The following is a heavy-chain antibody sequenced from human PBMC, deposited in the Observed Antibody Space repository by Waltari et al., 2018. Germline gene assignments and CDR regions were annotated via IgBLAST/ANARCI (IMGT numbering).Heavy chain of an antibody. CDR2: FSSDECSA. CDR3: ASQNVGNSWWLDP. V-gene: IGHV3-74*01. J-gene: IGHJ5*02. CDR1: ECTFSGYW. D-gene: IGHD4-4*01. Sequence: EVQLVESGGGLVQPGGSLRLSCAASECTFSGYWMHWVLQAPGKGLGLVSRFSSDECSASFADSVKGRFTISRDNAKNTLYLQMNSLRAEDTAVYDCASQNVGNSWWLDPWGQGTLVTVSS.